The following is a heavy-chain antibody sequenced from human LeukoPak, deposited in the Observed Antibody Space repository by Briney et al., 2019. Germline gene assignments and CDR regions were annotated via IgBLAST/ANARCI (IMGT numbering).Heavy chain of an antibody. CDR2: INHSGGT. Sequence: SETLSLTCAVYGGSVSGSYWNWIRQPPGKGLEWIGEINHSGGTNYNPSLKSRVTISIDTSKNQFSLKLRSVTAADTAVYYCTRSPPPGATAYGVVDFWGQGTLVTVSS. V-gene: IGHV4-34*01. D-gene: IGHD3-16*01. CDR3: TRSPPPGATAYGVVDF. J-gene: IGHJ4*02. CDR1: GGSVSGSY.